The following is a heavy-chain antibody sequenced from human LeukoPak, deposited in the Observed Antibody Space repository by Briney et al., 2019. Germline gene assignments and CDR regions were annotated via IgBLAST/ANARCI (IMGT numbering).Heavy chain of an antibody. Sequence: GGSLRLSCAASGFTFSNYGMHWVRQAPGKGLEWVAFIRFDGSNKYYADSVKGRFTISRDNSKNTLYLQMNTLRPADTAVYYCAKNGLRTNYYYMDVWGRGTTVTVSS. CDR1: GFTFSNYG. V-gene: IGHV3-30*02. CDR2: IRFDGSNK. CDR3: AKNGLRTNYYYMDV. J-gene: IGHJ6*03. D-gene: IGHD2-21*02.